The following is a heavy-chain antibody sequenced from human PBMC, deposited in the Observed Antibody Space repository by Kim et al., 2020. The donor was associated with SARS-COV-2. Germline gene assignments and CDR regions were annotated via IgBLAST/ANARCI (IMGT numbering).Heavy chain of an antibody. V-gene: IGHV3-23*01. J-gene: IGHJ4*02. CDR3: AKDPREWELLPDYFDY. CDR1: GFTFSSYA. CDR2: ISDSGGST. Sequence: GGSLRLSCAASGFTFSSYAMSWVRQAPGKGLEWVSAISDSGGSTYYADSVKGRFTISRDNSKNTLYLQMNSLRAEDTAVYYCAKDPREWELLPDYFDYWGQGTLVTVSS. D-gene: IGHD1-26*01.